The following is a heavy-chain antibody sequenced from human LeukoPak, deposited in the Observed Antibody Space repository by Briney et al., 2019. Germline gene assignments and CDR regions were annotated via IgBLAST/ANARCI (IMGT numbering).Heavy chain of an antibody. D-gene: IGHD6-19*01. V-gene: IGHV4-4*02. CDR2: IYHSGST. J-gene: IGHJ5*02. CDR1: GGSISSSNW. CDR3: ARDWVSAVEFSGWFDP. Sequence: PSGTLSLTCAVSGGSISSSNWWSWVRQPPGKGLEWIGEIYHSGSTNYNPSLKSRVTISVDKSKNQFSLKLSSVTAADTAVYYCARDWVSAVEFSGWFDPWGQGTLVTVSS.